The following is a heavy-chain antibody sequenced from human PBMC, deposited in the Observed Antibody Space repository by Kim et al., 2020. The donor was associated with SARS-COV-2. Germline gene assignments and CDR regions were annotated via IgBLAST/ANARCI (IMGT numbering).Heavy chain of an antibody. V-gene: IGHV3-20*01. CDR2: INWNGGST. CDR3: ARGWELPSYYYYGMDV. CDR1: GFTFDDYG. D-gene: IGHD1-26*01. J-gene: IGHJ6*02. Sequence: GGSLRLSCAASGFTFDDYGMSWVRQAPGKGLEWVSGINWNGGSTGYADSVKGRFTISRDNAKNSLYLQMNSLRAEDTALYHCARGWELPSYYYYGMDVWGQGTTVTVSS.